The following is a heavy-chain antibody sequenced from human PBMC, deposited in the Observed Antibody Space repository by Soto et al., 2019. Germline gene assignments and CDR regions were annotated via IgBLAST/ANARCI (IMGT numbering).Heavy chain of an antibody. CDR2: IYYSGST. D-gene: IGHD6-13*01. CDR1: GGSINNHY. CDR3: ATSYGNAWYTY. J-gene: IGHJ4*02. Sequence: SETLSLTCTVSGGSINNHYWSWIRQPPGQGLEWIGYIYYSGSTNYNPSLKSRVTMSVDTSKNQFSPKLSSVTAADTAVYYCATSYGNAWYTYWGQGTQVTVAS. V-gene: IGHV4-59*11.